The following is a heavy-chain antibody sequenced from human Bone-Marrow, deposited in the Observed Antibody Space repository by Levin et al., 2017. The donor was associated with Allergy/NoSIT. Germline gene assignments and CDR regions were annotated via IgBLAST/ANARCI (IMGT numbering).Heavy chain of an antibody. V-gene: IGHV1-24*01. CDR1: GDSLTEIS. CDR3: STDPMPYCAKSVCHGLDV. CDR2: LAPEGGET. J-gene: IGHJ6*02. D-gene: IGHD4/OR15-4a*01. Sequence: GASVKVSCKVSGDSLTEISIHWVRRAPGRGLEWMGRLAPEGGETSFAPRFQGRLTMTADTSTDTAYMELSSLRSDDTAVYYWSTDPMPYCAKSVCHGLDVWGQGTTVTVSS.